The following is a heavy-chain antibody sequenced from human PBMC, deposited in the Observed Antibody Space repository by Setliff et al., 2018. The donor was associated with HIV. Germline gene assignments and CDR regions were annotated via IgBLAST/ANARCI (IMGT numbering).Heavy chain of an antibody. J-gene: IGHJ6*02. V-gene: IGHV1-18*01. CDR1: GYSFTSFG. CDR3: ARSGVPPYYYYGMDV. CDR2: MSDYNRNT. Sequence: ASVKVSCKASGYSFTSFGISWVRQAPGQGLEWVGWMSDYNRNTEHAEEFRGRVTLTKDTSTSTAYMELRSLRLDDTAVYYCARSGVPPYYYYGMDVWGQGTTVTVSS. D-gene: IGHD3-10*01.